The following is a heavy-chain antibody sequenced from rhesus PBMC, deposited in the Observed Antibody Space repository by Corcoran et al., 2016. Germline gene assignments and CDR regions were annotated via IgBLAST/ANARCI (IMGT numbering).Heavy chain of an antibody. V-gene: IGHV4-169*01. D-gene: IGHD6-25*01. CDR1: GAPICSSS. CDR2: VYRSGTSN. Sequence: QLQLQESGTGLVQPSATLSLTCAVFGAPICSSSWSWIRQAPGKRLEWIGYVYRSGTSNNYNPSLKSRVTLSVDTSKNQLSLKLSSVTAADTAVYYCARVSDFSFDYWGQGVLVTVSS. CDR3: ARVSDFSFDY. J-gene: IGHJ4*01.